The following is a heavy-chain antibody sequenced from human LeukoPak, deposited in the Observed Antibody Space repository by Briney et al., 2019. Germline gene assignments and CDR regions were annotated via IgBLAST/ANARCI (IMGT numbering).Heavy chain of an antibody. CDR2: ISWNSGSI. CDR1: GFTFDDYA. CDR3: AKDAQNGYSGYGQGFDY. Sequence: GGSLRLSCAASGFTFDDYAMHWVRQAPGKGLEWVSGISWNSGSIGYADSVKGRFTISRDNAKNSLYLQLNSLRAEDMALYYCAKDAQNGYSGYGQGFDYWGQGTLVTVSS. V-gene: IGHV3-9*03. D-gene: IGHD5-12*01. J-gene: IGHJ4*02.